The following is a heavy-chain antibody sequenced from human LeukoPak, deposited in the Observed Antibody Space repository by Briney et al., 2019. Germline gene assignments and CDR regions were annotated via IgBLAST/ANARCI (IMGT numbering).Heavy chain of an antibody. V-gene: IGHV3-7*04. CDR3: ARDMIILQS. CDR2: IKQDGSEK. Sequence: PGGSLRLSCSASGFIVSNYWMTWVRQAPGKGLEWVANIKQDGSEKYYVDSVKGRFTISRDNAKKSLYLQMNSLRAEDTAVYFCARDMIILQSWGQGTLVTVSS. D-gene: IGHD3-16*01. J-gene: IGHJ5*02. CDR1: GFIVSNYW.